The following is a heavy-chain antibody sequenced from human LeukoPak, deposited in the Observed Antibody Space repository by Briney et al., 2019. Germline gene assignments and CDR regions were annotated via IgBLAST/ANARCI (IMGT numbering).Heavy chain of an antibody. CDR1: GGSISSSYDY. D-gene: IGHD2-21*02. J-gene: IGHJ5*02. Sequence: SDTLSLTCTVSGGSISSSYDYWGWIRQPPGKGLEWIGCVYYNGNTYYNPSLKSRVTMSIETSKNQFSLNLKSVTAADTAIYYCARGLIVVVTAATTEWFDPWGQGTLVTVSS. V-gene: IGHV4-39*07. CDR3: ARGLIVVVTAATTEWFDP. CDR2: VYYNGNT.